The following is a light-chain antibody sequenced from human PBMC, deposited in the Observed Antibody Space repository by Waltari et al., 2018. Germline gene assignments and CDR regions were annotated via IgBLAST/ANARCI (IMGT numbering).Light chain of an antibody. V-gene: IGLV2-8*01. Sequence: QSALTQPPSASGSPGQSVTISCTGTSSDVGGYNYVSWYHQHPGKAPKLMIYEVSGRPSGVPDRFSGSKSGNTASLPVSGLQAEDEADYYCSSYAGSNNVVFGGGTKLTVL. CDR2: EVS. J-gene: IGLJ2*01. CDR1: SSDVGGYNY. CDR3: SSYAGSNNVV.